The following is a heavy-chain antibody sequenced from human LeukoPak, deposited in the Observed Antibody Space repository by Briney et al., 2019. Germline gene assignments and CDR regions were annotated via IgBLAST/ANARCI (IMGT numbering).Heavy chain of an antibody. CDR1: CRSISGHY. D-gene: IGHD5-12*01. CDR3: ARGPHLDIVASTEEGVFDY. J-gene: IGHJ4*02. CDR2: LSYRGRS. V-gene: IGHV4-59*11. Sequence: PSETLSLTYSLSCRSISGHYWSWIRQPPGEGLESIAYLSYRGRSKYNPSLQSRVTVSVDTSKNQLPLRLTSVTAADTGVYFCARGPHLDIVASTEEGVFDYWGRETLVSVSS.